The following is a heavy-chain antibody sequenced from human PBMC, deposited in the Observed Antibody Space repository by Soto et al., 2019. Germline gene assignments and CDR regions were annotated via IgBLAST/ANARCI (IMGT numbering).Heavy chain of an antibody. CDR3: ARGDYDSSGYPQY. J-gene: IGHJ4*02. V-gene: IGHV4-61*01. Sequence: QVQLQESGPGLVKPSETLSLTCTVSGGSVSSGSYYWSWIRQPPGKGLEWIGYIYYSESTNYNPSLKSRVTISVDTSKNQFSLKLSSVTAADTAVYYCARGDYDSSGYPQYWGQGTLVTVSS. CDR1: GGSVSSGSYY. CDR2: IYYSEST. D-gene: IGHD3-22*01.